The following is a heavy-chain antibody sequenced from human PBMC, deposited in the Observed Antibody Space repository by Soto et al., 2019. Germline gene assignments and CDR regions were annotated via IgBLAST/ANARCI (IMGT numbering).Heavy chain of an antibody. CDR1: GGSFSDYY. V-gene: IGHV4-34*01. Sequence: QVQLQQWGAGLLKPSETLSLTCAVYGGSFSDYYWTWIRQPPGKGLEWIGEINHGGSTNYNPSLKSRVNILLDTSKNQFSLRLSSVTAADTAVYYCARGITMVRGVSMYGMDVWGQGTTVTGSS. CDR3: ARGITMVRGVSMYGMDV. J-gene: IGHJ6*02. D-gene: IGHD3-10*01. CDR2: INHGGST.